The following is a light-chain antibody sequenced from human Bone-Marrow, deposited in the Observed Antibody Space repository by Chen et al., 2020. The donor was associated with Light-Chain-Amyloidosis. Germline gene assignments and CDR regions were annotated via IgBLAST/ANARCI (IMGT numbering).Light chain of an antibody. CDR3: PQTYTTSWT. CDR1: QSVGYY. V-gene: IGKV1-39*01. CDR2: AAS. Sequence: DMQMTQSPASLSASVGDRVTITCRTSQSVGYYLNWYQQKPGKAPKLLIYAASSLQGGVPSRFSGSGSGTAFTLIISSLPTEDFATYYCPQTYTTSWTFGQGTKVDIK. J-gene: IGKJ1*01.